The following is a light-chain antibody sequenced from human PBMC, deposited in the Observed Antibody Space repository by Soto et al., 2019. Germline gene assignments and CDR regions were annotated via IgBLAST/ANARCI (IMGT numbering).Light chain of an antibody. CDR3: QKYNNWPLN. V-gene: IGKV3D-15*01. CDR2: GAY. J-gene: IGKJ4*01. Sequence: ETVMTQSPATLSLYPGETTRLSCSASQSINSDVAWYKQKVGQTPRLLIHGAYTRATGIEARFSGSGSGKEFTITISGIQYEDFDNYYCQKYNNWPLNVGRGHKV. CDR1: QSINSD.